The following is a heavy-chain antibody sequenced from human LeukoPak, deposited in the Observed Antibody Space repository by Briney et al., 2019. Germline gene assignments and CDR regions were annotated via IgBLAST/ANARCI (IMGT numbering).Heavy chain of an antibody. Sequence: ASVKVSCKASGYTFTSYGISWMRQAPGQGLEWMGWISAYNGNTNYAQKLQGRVTMTTDTSTSTAYMELRSLRSDDTAVYYCARGTALNDYGDSSDDWGQGTLVTVSS. D-gene: IGHD4-17*01. CDR1: GYTFTSYG. J-gene: IGHJ4*02. CDR2: ISAYNGNT. CDR3: ARGTALNDYGDSSDD. V-gene: IGHV1-18*01.